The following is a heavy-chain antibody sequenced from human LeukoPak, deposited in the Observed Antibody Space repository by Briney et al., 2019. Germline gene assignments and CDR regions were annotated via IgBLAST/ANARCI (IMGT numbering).Heavy chain of an antibody. Sequence: ASVKVSCMTSGYTFTDYFMHWVRQAPGQGLEWMGWINAGNGNTKYSQKFQGRVTITRDTSASTAYMELSSLRSEDTAVYYCARALDYGDYFDYWGQETLVTVSS. D-gene: IGHD4-17*01. CDR1: GYTFTDYF. CDR2: INAGNGNT. J-gene: IGHJ4*02. V-gene: IGHV1/OR15-3*02. CDR3: ARALDYGDYFDY.